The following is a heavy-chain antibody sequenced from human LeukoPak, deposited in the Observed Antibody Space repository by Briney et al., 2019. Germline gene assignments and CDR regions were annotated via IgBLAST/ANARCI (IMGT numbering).Heavy chain of an antibody. CDR1: GFTVSSNY. V-gene: IGHV3-53*01. CDR2: IYSGVIT. J-gene: IGHJ6*03. CDR3: AXGXGXXRTPYXYMDV. D-gene: IGHD3-10*01. Sequence: PGGSLRLSCAASGFTVSSNYMSCVRQAPGKGLEWVSVIYSGVITYYADFVKGRFTISRDNSKNTLYLQINSLRAEDTDMLYCAXGXGXXRTPYXYMDVWXKGITVTVSS.